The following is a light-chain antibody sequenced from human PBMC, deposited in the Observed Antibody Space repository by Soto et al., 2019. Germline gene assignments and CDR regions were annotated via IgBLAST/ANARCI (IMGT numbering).Light chain of an antibody. CDR3: ASYAGSDTYV. CDR1: SSDVGAYDF. V-gene: IGLV2-8*01. Sequence: QSALTQPPSPSGSPGQSVTISCTGTSSDVGAYDFVSWFQQYPGKAPKLIIFEVTNRPSEVPDRFSGSKSGNTASLTVSGLRTEDEADYYCASYAGSDTYVFGTGTKVTVL. J-gene: IGLJ1*01. CDR2: EVT.